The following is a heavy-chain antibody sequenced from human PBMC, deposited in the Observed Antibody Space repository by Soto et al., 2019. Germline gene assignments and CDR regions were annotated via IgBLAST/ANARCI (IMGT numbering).Heavy chain of an antibody. Sequence: EVQLLESGGGLVQPGGSLRLSCAASGFTFSSYAMSWVRQAPGKGLEWVSAISGSGGSTYYADSVKGRFTISRDNYNNTLYLQMNSLGAEDTAVYYCAKERQVGATAIYDYWGQGTLVTVSS. CDR1: GFTFSSYA. J-gene: IGHJ4*02. CDR3: AKERQVGATAIYDY. V-gene: IGHV3-23*01. CDR2: ISGSGGST. D-gene: IGHD1-26*01.